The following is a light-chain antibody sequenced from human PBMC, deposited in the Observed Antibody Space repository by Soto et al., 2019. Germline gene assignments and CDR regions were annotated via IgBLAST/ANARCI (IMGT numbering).Light chain of an antibody. CDR2: DVS. CDR1: SSDVGNYNY. CDR3: SSYTSSSTLDVV. J-gene: IGLJ2*01. Sequence: QSALTQPASVSGSPGQSITISCTGTSSDVGNYNYVSWYQQHPGKAPKLMIYDVSNRPSGVSNRFSGSKSGNTASLTISRLQAEDEADYYCSSYTSSSTLDVVFGGGTKLTVL. V-gene: IGLV2-14*03.